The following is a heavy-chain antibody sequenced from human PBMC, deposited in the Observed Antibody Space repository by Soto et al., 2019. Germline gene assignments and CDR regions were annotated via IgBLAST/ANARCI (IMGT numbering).Heavy chain of an antibody. V-gene: IGHV1-3*04. D-gene: IGHD2-15*01. CDR3: TRDRVDRYYGMDV. CDR1: GYIFTSYP. J-gene: IGHJ6*02. Sequence: ASVKVSCKASGYIFTSYPMHWVRQAPGHSLEWMGWINTGTGNTKYSQNFQGRVSTSRDTSAYTAYMELSSLRSEDTAVYYCTRDRVDRYYGMDVWGQGTTVTVSS. CDR2: INTGTGNT.